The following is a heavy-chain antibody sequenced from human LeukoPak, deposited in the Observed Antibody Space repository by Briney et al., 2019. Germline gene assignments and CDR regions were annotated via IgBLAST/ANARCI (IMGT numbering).Heavy chain of an antibody. CDR2: INPGDSDT. Sequence: GESLKISCKGSGYSFITYWIGWVRQMPGKGLEWMEIINPGDSDTRYSPSSQGQVTISGDKSINTAYLQWSGLKASDTAIYYCARLGGYCSGGGCYYGLDVWGQGTTVTVSS. V-gene: IGHV5-51*01. D-gene: IGHD2-15*01. CDR1: GYSFITYW. CDR3: ARLGGYCSGGGCYYGLDV. J-gene: IGHJ6*02.